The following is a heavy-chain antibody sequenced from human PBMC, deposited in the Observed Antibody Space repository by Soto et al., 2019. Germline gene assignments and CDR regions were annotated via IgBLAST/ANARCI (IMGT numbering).Heavy chain of an antibody. V-gene: IGHV3-23*01. CDR2: IGTHADTT. D-gene: IGHD2-21*01. Sequence: EVQLLESGGGLVQPGGSLRLSCAASGFTFSTYALTWVRQAPGKGLEWVSSIGTHADTTYYVDAVKGRFSTSRHNSKNTLSVHPRALCAGATAVFKAARRCVDMDFCPDPVMWWWSTGATV. J-gene: IGHJ6*03. CDR3: ARRCVDMDFCPDPVMWW. CDR1: GFTFSTYA.